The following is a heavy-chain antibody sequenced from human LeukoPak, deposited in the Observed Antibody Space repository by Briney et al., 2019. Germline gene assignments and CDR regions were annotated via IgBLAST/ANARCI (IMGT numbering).Heavy chain of an antibody. CDR2: ISSTSSYI. D-gene: IGHD5-24*01. CDR3: AREAAVETH. Sequence: GGSLRLSCAASGFTFSRYSMNWVRQAPGKGLEWVSSISSTSSYIYYADSVKGRFTISRDNAKNSVYLQMNNLRAEDTAVYYCAREAAVETHWGQGTLVTVSS. V-gene: IGHV3-21*01. CDR1: GFTFSRYS. J-gene: IGHJ4*02.